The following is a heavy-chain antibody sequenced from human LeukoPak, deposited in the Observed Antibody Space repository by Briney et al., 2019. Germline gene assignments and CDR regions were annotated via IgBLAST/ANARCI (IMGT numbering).Heavy chain of an antibody. CDR2: IYYSGST. J-gene: IGHJ4*02. D-gene: IGHD4-17*01. CDR3: AREGGDYAFDY. Sequence: SETLSLTCTVSGGSISSYYWSWLRQPPGKGLEWIGYIYYSGSTNYNPSLKSRVTMSVDTSKNQFSLKLSSVTAADTAVYYCAREGGDYAFDYWGQGTLVTVSS. V-gene: IGHV4-59*12. CDR1: GGSISSYY.